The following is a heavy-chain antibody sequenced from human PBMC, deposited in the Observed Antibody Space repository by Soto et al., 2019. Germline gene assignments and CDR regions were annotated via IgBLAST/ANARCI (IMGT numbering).Heavy chain of an antibody. CDR3: ATADVDTAMVYYFDN. CDR2: INHSGST. D-gene: IGHD5-18*01. CDR1: GGSFSGYY. Sequence: QVQLQQWGAGLLKPSETLSLTCAVYGGSFSGYYWSWIRQPPGKGLEWIGEINHSGSTNYNPSLKRRVTITVDTSNNQFSLKLSSVTAADTAVYYCATADVDTAMVYYFDNWGQGTLVTVS. V-gene: IGHV4-34*01. J-gene: IGHJ4*02.